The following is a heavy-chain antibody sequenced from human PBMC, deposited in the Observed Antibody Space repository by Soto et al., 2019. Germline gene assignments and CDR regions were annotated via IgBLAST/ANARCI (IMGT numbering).Heavy chain of an antibody. V-gene: IGHV3-13*01. CDR3: ARAGYDSSGYYYLS. CDR1: GFTFSIYD. CDR2: IGTAGDT. J-gene: IGHJ5*02. D-gene: IGHD3-22*01. Sequence: GGSLRLSCAASGFTFSIYDMHWVRQATGKGLEWVSAIGTAGDTYYPGSVKGRFTISRENAKNSLYLQMNSLRARDTAVYYCARAGYDSSGYYYLSWGQGTLVTVSS.